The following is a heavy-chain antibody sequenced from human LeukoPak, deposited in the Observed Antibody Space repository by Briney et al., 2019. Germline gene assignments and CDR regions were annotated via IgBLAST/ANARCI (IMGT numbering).Heavy chain of an antibody. J-gene: IGHJ6*03. CDR3: ATCRGYCSSTSCYADYYYYYMDV. CDR2: IIPIFGTA. D-gene: IGHD2-2*01. V-gene: IGHV1-69*13. CDR1: GGTFSSYA. Sequence: SVKVSCKASGGTFSSYATNWVRQAPGQGLEWMGGIIPIFGTANYAQKFQGRVTITADESTSTAYMELSSLRSEDTAVYYCATCRGYCSSTSCYADYYYYYMDVWGKGTTVTISS.